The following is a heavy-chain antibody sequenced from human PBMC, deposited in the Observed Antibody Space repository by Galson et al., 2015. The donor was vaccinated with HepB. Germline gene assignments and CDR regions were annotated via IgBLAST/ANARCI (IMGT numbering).Heavy chain of an antibody. J-gene: IGHJ6*02. CDR1: GFTFDDYA. Sequence: LRLSCAASGFTFDDYAMHWVRQAPGKGLEWVSLISWDGGSTYYADSVKGRFTISRDNSKNSLYLQMNRLRAEDTALYYCAKALRDYYYGMDVWGQGTTVTVSS. CDR3: AKALRDYYYGMDV. CDR2: ISWDGGST. V-gene: IGHV3-43D*03.